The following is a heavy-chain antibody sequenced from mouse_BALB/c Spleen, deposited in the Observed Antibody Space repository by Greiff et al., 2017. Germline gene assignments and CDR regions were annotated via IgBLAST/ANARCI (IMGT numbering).Heavy chain of an antibody. Sequence: QVQLQQSGAELVRPGASVKMSCKASGYTFTSYWMHWVKQRPGQGLEWIGMIDPSNSETRLNQKFKDKATFTVDTSSSTAYMQFNSLTSEDSAVFYCARKDRDYYLFDYWGQGTTLTVSS. J-gene: IGHJ2*01. CDR3: ARKDRDYYLFDY. D-gene: IGHD2-1*01. CDR2: IDPSNSET. CDR1: GYTFTSYW. V-gene: IGHV1S127*01.